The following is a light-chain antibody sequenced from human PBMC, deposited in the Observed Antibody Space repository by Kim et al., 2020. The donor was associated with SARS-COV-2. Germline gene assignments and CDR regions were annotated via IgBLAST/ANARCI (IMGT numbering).Light chain of an antibody. Sequence: GQSVTISCTGTRSDVGGYNYVSWYQLHPGKAPKLMIYAVTERPSGVPDRFSGSKSGNTAFLTISGLQAEDEADYYCSSYADSSSLLFGGGTKVTVL. CDR1: RSDVGGYNY. CDR2: AVT. V-gene: IGLV2-11*01. J-gene: IGLJ3*02. CDR3: SSYADSSSLL.